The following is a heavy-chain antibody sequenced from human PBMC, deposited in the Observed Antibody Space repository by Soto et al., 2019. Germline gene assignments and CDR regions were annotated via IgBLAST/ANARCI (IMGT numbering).Heavy chain of an antibody. CDR1: GYGFTTYG. J-gene: IGHJ4*02. CDR2: ISAHNGNT. V-gene: IGHV1-18*01. Sequence: QVHLVQSGAEVKKPGASVKVSCKGSGYGFTTYGITWVRQAPGQGLEWMAWISAHNGNTNHAQKLQGRVTVPRDTSTSTAYMELRSLRSADTAVYYCARGRYGDYWGQGALVTLSS. D-gene: IGHD1-1*01. CDR3: ARGRYGDY.